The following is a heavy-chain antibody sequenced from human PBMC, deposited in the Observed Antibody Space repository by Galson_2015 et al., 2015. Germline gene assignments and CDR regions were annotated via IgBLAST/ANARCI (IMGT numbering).Heavy chain of an antibody. CDR1: GFTFDTYA. J-gene: IGHJ6*02. CDR3: ARDIGPMMVYVMHA. V-gene: IGHV3-9*01. CDR2: ISWDSGNI. D-gene: IGHD3-10*01. Sequence: SLRLSCAASGFTFDTYAMHWVRQAPGKGLEWVSGISWDSGNIGYADSVKGRFTISRDNAKNSLYLQMNSLRAEDTALFYCARDIGPMMVYVMHASGHATPDTVPS.